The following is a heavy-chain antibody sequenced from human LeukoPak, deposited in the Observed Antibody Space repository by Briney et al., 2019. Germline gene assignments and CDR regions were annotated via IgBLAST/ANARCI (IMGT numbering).Heavy chain of an antibody. CDR1: GFTFSSYS. Sequence: GGSLRLSCAASGFTFSSYSMNWVRQAPGKGLEWVSYISSSSTIYYADSVKGRFTISRDRAKNSMYLQMNSLRAEDTAVYYCARDGVTMVRGVILYWGQGTLVTVSS. CDR3: ARDGVTMVRGVILY. V-gene: IGHV3-48*01. J-gene: IGHJ4*02. CDR2: ISSSSTI. D-gene: IGHD3-10*01.